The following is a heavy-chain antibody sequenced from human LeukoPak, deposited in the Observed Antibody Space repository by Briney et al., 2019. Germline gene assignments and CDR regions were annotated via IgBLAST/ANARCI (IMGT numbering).Heavy chain of an antibody. CDR2: IYTSGST. Sequence: SETLSLTCTVSGGSISSYYWSWIRQPPGKGLEWIGYIYTSGSTNYNPSLKSRVTISVDTSKNQFSLKLSSVTAADTAVYYCARPHACDFSYMDVWGKGTTVTVSS. J-gene: IGHJ6*03. D-gene: IGHD3-3*01. CDR3: ARPHACDFSYMDV. CDR1: GGSISSYY. V-gene: IGHV4-4*09.